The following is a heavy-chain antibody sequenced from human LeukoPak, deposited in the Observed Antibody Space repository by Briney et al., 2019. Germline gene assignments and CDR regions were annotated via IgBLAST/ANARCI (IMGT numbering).Heavy chain of an antibody. V-gene: IGHV1-18*01. Sequence: GASVKVSCKTSGYSFTDYAITWVRQVRGQGLQWMGWISAYNGNTNYAQKLQGRVTMTTDTSTSTAYMELRSLRSDDTAVYYCARDRRGVGAKAFDIWGQGTMVTVSS. D-gene: IGHD3-10*01. CDR1: GYSFTDYA. J-gene: IGHJ3*02. CDR2: ISAYNGNT. CDR3: ARDRRGVGAKAFDI.